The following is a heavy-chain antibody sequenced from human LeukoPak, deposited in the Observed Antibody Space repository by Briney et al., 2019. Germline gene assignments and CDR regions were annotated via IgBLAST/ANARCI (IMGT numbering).Heavy chain of an antibody. V-gene: IGHV4-59*01. CDR1: GGSISRYY. Sequence: SETLSLTCTVSGGSISRYYWSWIRQPPGKRLEWIGYIYYSGSTNYNPPLKSRVTISVDTSKNQFSLKLSSVTAADTAVYYCARGGIGAAGPVGYWGQGTLVTVSS. CDR2: IYYSGST. D-gene: IGHD6-13*01. CDR3: ARGGIGAAGPVGY. J-gene: IGHJ4*02.